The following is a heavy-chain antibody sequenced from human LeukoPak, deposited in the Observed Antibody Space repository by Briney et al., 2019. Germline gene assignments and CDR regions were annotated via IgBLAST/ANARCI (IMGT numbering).Heavy chain of an antibody. CDR2: ISYDGSKK. J-gene: IGHJ6*03. CDR3: ARASGTDRNSDFYNMDV. V-gene: IGHV3-30-3*01. Sequence: GGSLRLSCAASGFTFSSYWMSWVRQAPGRGLEWLSIISYDGSKKYDADSVKGRFSVSRNNSKHTLYLQLHSLRSDDTAVYFCARASGTDRNSDFYNMDVWGKGTTVTVSS. CDR1: GFTFSSYW. D-gene: IGHD1-1*01.